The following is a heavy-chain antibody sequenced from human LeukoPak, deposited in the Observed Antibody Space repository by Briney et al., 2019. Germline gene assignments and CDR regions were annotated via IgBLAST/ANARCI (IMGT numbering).Heavy chain of an antibody. CDR1: GGTLSSYA. CDR3: ARGLGDYYDTSDYYYAVPAH. V-gene: IGHV1-8*02. Sequence: ASVKVSCKASGGTLSSYAISWVRQATGQGLEWMGWMNPNSGDTAYAQKFQGRVAMTRDTSISTAYMELSSLRSEDTAAYYCARGLGDYYDTSDYYYAVPAHWGQGTLVTVSS. CDR2: MNPNSGDT. J-gene: IGHJ4*02. D-gene: IGHD3-22*01.